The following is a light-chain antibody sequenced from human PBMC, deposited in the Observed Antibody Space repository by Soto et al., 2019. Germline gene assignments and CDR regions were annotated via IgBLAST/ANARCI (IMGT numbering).Light chain of an antibody. V-gene: IGLV1-47*01. CDR1: SSNIGSNY. CDR2: RNN. Sequence: QSVLTQPPSASGTPGQRVTISCSGSSSNIGSNYVYWYQQLPGTAPKLLIYRNNQRPSGVPDRFSGSKSGTSASLAIRGLRSEDEADYYCAALDDSLSGWVFGGGTQLTVL. J-gene: IGLJ3*02. CDR3: AALDDSLSGWV.